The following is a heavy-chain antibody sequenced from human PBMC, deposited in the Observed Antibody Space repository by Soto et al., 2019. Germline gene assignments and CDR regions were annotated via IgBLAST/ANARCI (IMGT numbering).Heavy chain of an antibody. CDR2: INHSGST. Sequence: QVQLQQWGAGRLKPSETLSLTCAVSGGSFSGYYWSWIRQPPGKELEWIGEINHSGSTNYNPSLKSRVTISVATSKTQFSLKLSSVTAADTAVYYCARAPFRSGSYRTLDYWGQGTLVTVSS. D-gene: IGHD1-26*01. CDR3: ARAPFRSGSYRTLDY. J-gene: IGHJ4*02. V-gene: IGHV4-34*01. CDR1: GGSFSGYY.